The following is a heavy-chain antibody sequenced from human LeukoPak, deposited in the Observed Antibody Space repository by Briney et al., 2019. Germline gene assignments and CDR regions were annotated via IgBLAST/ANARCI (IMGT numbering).Heavy chain of an antibody. CDR2: IIPIFGTA. Sequence: SVKVSCKASGGTFSSYAISWVRDAPGQGLEWMGRIIPIFGTANYAQKFQGRVTITTDESTSTAYMELSSLSYEDKALNYCAILFANYYDSSRLDYRRQRTLATVPS. J-gene: IGHJ4*02. D-gene: IGHD3-22*01. V-gene: IGHV1-69*05. CDR1: GGTFSSYA. CDR3: AILFANYYDSSRLDY.